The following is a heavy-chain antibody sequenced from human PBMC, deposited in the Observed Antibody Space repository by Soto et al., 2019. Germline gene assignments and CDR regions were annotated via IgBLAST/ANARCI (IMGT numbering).Heavy chain of an antibody. J-gene: IGHJ3*02. D-gene: IGHD4-17*01. CDR2: IYPGDSDT. CDR3: ARLHNDYGDNDVAFDI. V-gene: IGHV5-51*01. CDR1: GYSFTSYW. Sequence: GESLKISCKGSGYSFTSYWIGWVRQMPGKGLEWMGIIYPGDSDTRYSQSFQGQVTISADKSISTAYLQWSSLKASDTAMYYCARLHNDYGDNDVAFDIWGQGTMVTVSS.